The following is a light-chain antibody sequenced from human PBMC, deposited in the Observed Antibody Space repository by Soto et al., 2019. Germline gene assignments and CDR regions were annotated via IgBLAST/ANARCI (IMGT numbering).Light chain of an antibody. J-gene: IGKJ4*01. CDR1: QGISNY. Sequence: DIQMTQSPSSLSASVGDRVTITCRARQGISNYLAWYQQIPVKVPKLLISAASTLQSGVPSRFSGSGSGTDFTLTISSLQPEDVATYYCQKYTNIPAFGGGTKVEIK. V-gene: IGKV1-27*01. CDR2: AAS. CDR3: QKYTNIPA.